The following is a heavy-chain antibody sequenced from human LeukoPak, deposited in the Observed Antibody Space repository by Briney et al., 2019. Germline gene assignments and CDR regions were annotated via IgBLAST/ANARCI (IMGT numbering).Heavy chain of an antibody. CDR1: GFTFDDYA. Sequence: PGGSLRLSCAASGFTFDDYAMHWVRQAPGKGLEWVSGISWNSGSIGYADSVKGRFTISRDNAKNSLYLQMNSLRAEDTALYYCAKDIDHSNTLGWFDPWGQGTLVTVSS. CDR2: ISWNSGSI. D-gene: IGHD4-11*01. CDR3: AKDIDHSNTLGWFDP. V-gene: IGHV3-9*01. J-gene: IGHJ5*02.